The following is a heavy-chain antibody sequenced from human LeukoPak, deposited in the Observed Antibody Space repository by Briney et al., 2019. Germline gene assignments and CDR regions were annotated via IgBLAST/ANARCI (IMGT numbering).Heavy chain of an antibody. CDR1: GFTFTCCW. CDR2: IEQDGREK. CDR3: ARVPGRTRYFDS. D-gene: IGHD1-26*01. Sequence: GGSLRLSCAASGFTFTCCWMSWVRQTPGKGLEWVASIEQDGREKFYADSVKGRFTISRDNAKNSLYLQVNSLRAEDTAVYYCARVPGRTRYFDSWGQGILVTVSS. V-gene: IGHV3-7*01. J-gene: IGHJ4*02.